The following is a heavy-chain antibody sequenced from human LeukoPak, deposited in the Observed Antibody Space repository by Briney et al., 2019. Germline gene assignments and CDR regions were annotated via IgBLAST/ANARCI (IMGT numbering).Heavy chain of an antibody. Sequence: SETLSLTCAVYGGSFSGYYWSWIRQPPGKGLEWIGYIYYSGSTNYNPSLKSRVTISVDTSKNQFSLKLSSVTAADTAVYYCARVGVSYYYYMDVWGKGTTVTISS. D-gene: IGHD3-16*01. CDR3: ARVGVSYYYYMDV. CDR1: GGSFSGYY. V-gene: IGHV4-59*01. CDR2: IYYSGST. J-gene: IGHJ6*03.